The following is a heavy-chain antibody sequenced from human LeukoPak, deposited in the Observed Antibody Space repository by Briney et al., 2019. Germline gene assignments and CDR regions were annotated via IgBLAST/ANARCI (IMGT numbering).Heavy chain of an antibody. CDR2: INHSGST. D-gene: IGHD2-2*03. V-gene: IGHV4-34*01. CDR1: DGSFSGYY. J-gene: IGHJ6*03. CDR3: ARGQMGIVVVPAAISELHYYYYMDV. Sequence: SETLSLTCAVYDGSFSGYYWSWIRQPPGKGLEWTGEINHSGSTNYNPSLKSRVTISVDTSKNQFSLKLSSVTAADTAVYYCARGQMGIVVVPAAISELHYYYYMDVWGKGTTVTVSS.